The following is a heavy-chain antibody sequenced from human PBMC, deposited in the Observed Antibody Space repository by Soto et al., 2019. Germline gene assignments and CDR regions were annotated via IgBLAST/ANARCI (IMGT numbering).Heavy chain of an antibody. V-gene: IGHV3-49*03. CDR1: GFTFGDFA. CDR3: ARAIRTVGDAFDI. J-gene: IGHJ3*02. CDR2: IRTNRHGGTA. D-gene: IGHD3-3*01. Sequence: GGSLRLSCSTSGFTFGDFAMSWFRQTPGKGLEWVSFIRTNRHGGTAEYAASVKGRVTISRDDFKSIAYLEMNSLQSDDTAVYHCARAIRTVGDAFDIWGQGTLVTVSS.